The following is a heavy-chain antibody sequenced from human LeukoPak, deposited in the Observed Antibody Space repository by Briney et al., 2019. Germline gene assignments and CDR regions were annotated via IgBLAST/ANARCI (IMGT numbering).Heavy chain of an antibody. V-gene: IGHV1-2*02. CDR3: ARDLNDFWSGYSFDY. Sequence: ASVKVSCKASGYTFTSYYMHWVRQAPGQGLEWMGWINPNSGGTNYAQKFQGRVTMTRDTSISTAYMELSRLRSDDTAVYYCARDLNDFWSGYSFDYWGQGTLVTVSS. CDR1: GYTFTSYY. CDR2: INPNSGGT. J-gene: IGHJ4*02. D-gene: IGHD3-3*01.